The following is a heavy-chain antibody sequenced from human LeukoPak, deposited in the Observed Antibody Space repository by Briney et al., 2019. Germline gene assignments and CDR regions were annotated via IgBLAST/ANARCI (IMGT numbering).Heavy chain of an antibody. CDR2: IYYSGST. CDR1: GGSISSSSYY. D-gene: IGHD3-10*01. J-gene: IGHJ6*03. Sequence: SETLSLTCTVSGGSISSSSYYWGWLRQPPGKGLEWLGSIYYSGSTYYNPSLKSRVTMSVDTSKNQFSLKLSSVTAADTAVYYCARAVGSGSFQTYYYYMDVWGKGTTVTISS. V-gene: IGHV4-39*07. CDR3: ARAVGSGSFQTYYYYMDV.